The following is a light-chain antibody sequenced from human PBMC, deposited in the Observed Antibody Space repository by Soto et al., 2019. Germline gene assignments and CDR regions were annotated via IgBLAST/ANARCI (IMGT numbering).Light chain of an antibody. J-gene: IGKJ1*01. Sequence: DIQMTQSPSTLSASVGDRVTITCRASQSISSWLAWYQQKPGKAPKLQIYKASSLESGVPSRFSGSGSGTEFTLTISSLQPDDFATYYCQQYNSYSRTFGQGTKV. CDR3: QQYNSYSRT. CDR2: KAS. CDR1: QSISSW. V-gene: IGKV1-5*03.